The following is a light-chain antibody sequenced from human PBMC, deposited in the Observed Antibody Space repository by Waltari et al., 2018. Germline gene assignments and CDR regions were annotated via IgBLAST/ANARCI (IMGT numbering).Light chain of an antibody. CDR2: QDN. V-gene: IGLV3-1*01. J-gene: IGLJ2*01. Sequence: SYELTQPPSVSVSLGQTASITCSGDKLGDKYACWYQQRPGQSPVLVIYQDNRRPSGIPERFSGSNSGNIATLTISGTQAMDEADYYCQASDSSTVLFGGGTKLTVL. CDR3: QASDSSTVL. CDR1: KLGDKY.